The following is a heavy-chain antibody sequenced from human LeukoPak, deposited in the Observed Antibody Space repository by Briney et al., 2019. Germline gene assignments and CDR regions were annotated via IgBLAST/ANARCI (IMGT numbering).Heavy chain of an antibody. CDR3: ARDYRYYYDSGNLDYFDY. D-gene: IGHD3-10*01. CDR1: GYSFINYW. Sequence: GESLKISCKGSGYSFINYWIGWVRQMPGKGLEWMGIIYPGDSDTRYSPSFQGQVTISVDKSISTAYLQWSSLKASDTATYYCARDYRYYYDSGNLDYFDYWGQGTLVTVSS. CDR2: IYPGDSDT. V-gene: IGHV5-51*01. J-gene: IGHJ4*02.